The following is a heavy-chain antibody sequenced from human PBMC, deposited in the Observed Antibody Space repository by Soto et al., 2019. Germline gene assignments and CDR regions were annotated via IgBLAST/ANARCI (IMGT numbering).Heavy chain of an antibody. V-gene: IGHV1-58*01. J-gene: IGHJ3*02. CDR2: IVVGSGNT. CDR3: AALIVDTDAFDI. CDR1: GFTFTSSA. Sequence: ASVKVSCKASGFTFTSSAVQWVRQARGQRLEWIGWIVVGSGNTNYAQKFQERVTITRDMSTSTAYMELSSLRSEDTAVYYCAALIVDTDAFDIRGQGTMVTVSS. D-gene: IGHD5-18*01.